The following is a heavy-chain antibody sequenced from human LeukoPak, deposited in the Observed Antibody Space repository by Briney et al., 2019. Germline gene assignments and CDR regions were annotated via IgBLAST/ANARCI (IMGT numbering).Heavy chain of an antibody. V-gene: IGHV3-23*01. Sequence: PGGSLRLSCAASGFTFSSYAMSWVRQAPGKGLEWVSAISGSGGSTYYADSVKGRFTISRDNSKNTLYLQMNSLRAEDTAVYYCANRCSGGSCLRSNAFDIWGQGTMVTVSS. CDR1: GFTFSSYA. CDR3: ANRCSGGSCLRSNAFDI. J-gene: IGHJ3*02. CDR2: ISGSGGST. D-gene: IGHD2-15*01.